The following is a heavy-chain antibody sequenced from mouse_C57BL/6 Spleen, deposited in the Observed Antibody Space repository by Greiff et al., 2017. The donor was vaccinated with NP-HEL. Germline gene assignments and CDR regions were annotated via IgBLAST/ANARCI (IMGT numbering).Heavy chain of an antibody. V-gene: IGHV1-82*01. D-gene: IGHD1-1*01. J-gene: IGHJ2*01. Sequence: QVQLKQSGPELVKPGASVKISCKASGYAFSSSWMNWVKQRPGKGLEWIGRIYPGDGDTNYNGKFKGKATLTADKSSSTAYMQLSSLTSEDSAVYFFARDYGSSSFLYWGQGPTLTVSS. CDR1: GYAFSSSW. CDR2: IYPGDGDT. CDR3: ARDYGSSSFLY.